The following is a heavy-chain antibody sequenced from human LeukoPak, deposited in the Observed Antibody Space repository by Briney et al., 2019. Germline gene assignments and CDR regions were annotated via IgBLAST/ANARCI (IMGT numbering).Heavy chain of an antibody. CDR2: IYYSGST. J-gene: IGHJ3*02. CDR1: GGSLSGYY. V-gene: IGHV4-34*01. Sequence: PSETLSLTCAVYGGSLSGYYWSWIRQPPGKGLEWIGSIYYSGSTYYNPSLKSRVTISVDTSKNQFSLKLSSVTAADTAVYYCASYCSSTSCLRRAFDIWGQGTMVTVSS. CDR3: ASYCSSTSCLRRAFDI. D-gene: IGHD2-2*01.